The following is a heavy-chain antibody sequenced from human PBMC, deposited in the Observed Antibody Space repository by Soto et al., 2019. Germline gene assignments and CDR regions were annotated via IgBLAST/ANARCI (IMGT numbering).Heavy chain of an antibody. V-gene: IGHV1-69*08. D-gene: IGHD3-3*01. CDR1: GGTFSTYI. Sequence: QVQLVQSGAEVKKPGSSVKVSCKAPGGTFSTYIISWVRQAPGQGLEWMGRIIPIPDITNYAQKFQGRVTITADKSTSTAYMELSSLRSEDTAVYYCARDRITTRGDAFELGGQGTMVTVSS. CDR2: IIPIPDIT. CDR3: ARDRITTRGDAFEL. J-gene: IGHJ3*01.